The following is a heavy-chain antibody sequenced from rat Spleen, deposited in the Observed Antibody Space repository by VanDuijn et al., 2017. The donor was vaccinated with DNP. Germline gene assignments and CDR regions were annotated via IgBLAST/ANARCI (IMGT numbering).Heavy chain of an antibody. CDR1: GYSITSHY. J-gene: IGHJ4*01. Sequence: EVQLQESGPGLVKPSQSLSLTCSVTGYSITSHYWGWIRKFPGNKMVYIVHISYSGSTNYNPPLKSRISITRDTYKNQIFLQVNSVTLAITAPYSCARCPGYNPPYGLDAWGQGTSVTASS. V-gene: IGHV3-1*01. D-gene: IGHD1-4*01. CDR2: ISYSGST. CDR3: ARCPGYNPPYGLDA.